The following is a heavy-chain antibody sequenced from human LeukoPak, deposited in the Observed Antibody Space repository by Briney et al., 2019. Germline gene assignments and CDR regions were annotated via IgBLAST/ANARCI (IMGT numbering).Heavy chain of an antibody. CDR3: ARDSYGSGNHSTKENWFDP. J-gene: IGHJ5*02. CDR2: TYYRSKWYN. CDR1: GDSVSSNSAA. D-gene: IGHD3-10*01. Sequence: SQTLSLTCAISGDSVSSNSAAWNWIRQSPSRGLEWLGRTYYRSKWYNDYAVSVKSLITINPDTSKNQFSLQLNSVTPEDTAVYYCARDSYGSGNHSTKENWFDPWGQGTLVTVSS. V-gene: IGHV6-1*01.